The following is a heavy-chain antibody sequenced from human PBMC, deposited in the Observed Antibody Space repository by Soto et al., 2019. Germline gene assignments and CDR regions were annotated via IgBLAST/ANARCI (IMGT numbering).Heavy chain of an antibody. CDR1: GFTFSSYW. J-gene: IGHJ6*02. CDR2: IKQDGSEK. CDR3: ASRDITMVRGVYYYYDMDV. V-gene: IGHV3-7*05. Sequence: PGGSLRLSCAASGFTFSSYWTSWVRQAPGKGLEWVANIKQDGSEKYYVDSVKGRFTISRDNAKNSLYLQMNSLRAEDTAVYYCASRDITMVRGVYYYYDMDVWGQGTTVTVSS. D-gene: IGHD3-10*01.